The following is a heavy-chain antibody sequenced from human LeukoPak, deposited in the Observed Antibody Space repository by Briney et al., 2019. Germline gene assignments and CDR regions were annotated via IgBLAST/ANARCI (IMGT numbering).Heavy chain of an antibody. CDR3: ARVYPYVDTAMGDYGMDV. CDR2: IWYDGSNK. V-gene: IGHV3-33*01. D-gene: IGHD5-18*01. CDR1: GFTFSSYG. J-gene: IGHJ6*02. Sequence: GGSLRLSCAASGFTFSSYGMHWVRQAPGKGLEWVAVIWYDGSNKYYADSVKGRFTISRDNSKNTLYLQMNSLRAEDTAVYYCARVYPYVDTAMGDYGMDVWGQGTTVTVSS.